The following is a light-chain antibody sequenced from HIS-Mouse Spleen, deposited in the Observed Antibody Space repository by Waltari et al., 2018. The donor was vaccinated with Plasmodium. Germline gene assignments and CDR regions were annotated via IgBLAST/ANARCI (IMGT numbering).Light chain of an antibody. CDR3: QQYNNWSFT. Sequence: EIVMKQSPATLSVSPGERATLSCRASQSVSSNLAWYQQKPGQAPRLLIYGASTRATGIPASFSGSGSGTEFTLTISSLQSEDFAVYYCQQYNNWSFTFGPGTKVDIK. V-gene: IGKV3-15*01. J-gene: IGKJ3*01. CDR1: QSVSSN. CDR2: GAS.